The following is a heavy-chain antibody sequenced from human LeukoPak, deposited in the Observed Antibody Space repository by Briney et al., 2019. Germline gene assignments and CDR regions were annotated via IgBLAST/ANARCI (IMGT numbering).Heavy chain of an antibody. D-gene: IGHD3-22*01. Sequence: PGGPLRLSCAASGFSVSGNYMSWVRQAPGKGLEWVSVIYSGGSTYYADSVKGRFTISRDNSKNTVYLQMNSLRAEDTAVYYCARDLNYDTASWGQGTLVTVSS. CDR3: ARDLNYDTAS. CDR2: IYSGGST. CDR1: GFSVSGNY. J-gene: IGHJ5*02. V-gene: IGHV3-53*01.